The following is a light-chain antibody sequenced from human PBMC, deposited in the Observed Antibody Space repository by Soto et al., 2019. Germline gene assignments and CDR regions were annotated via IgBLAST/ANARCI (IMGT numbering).Light chain of an antibody. J-gene: IGKJ2*01. CDR2: AAS. Sequence: AIRMTQSPSSLSASTGDRVTITCRASQGISSYLAWYQQKPGKAPKLLIYAASTLQSGVPSRCSGSGSGTDFTLTISCLQSEDFATSYCQQYYSYPQYTFGQGTKLEIK. CDR3: QQYYSYPQYT. CDR1: QGISSY. V-gene: IGKV1-8*01.